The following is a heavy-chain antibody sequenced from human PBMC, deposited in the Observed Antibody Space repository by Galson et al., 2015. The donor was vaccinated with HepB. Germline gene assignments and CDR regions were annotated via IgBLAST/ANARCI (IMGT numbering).Heavy chain of an antibody. J-gene: IGHJ6*03. D-gene: IGHD3-3*01. CDR2: ISGSGGNT. Sequence: SLRLSCAASGFTFSSFAMSWVRQAPGKGLEWVSTISGSGGNTYFADSVRGRFTISRDNSNNTLYLQMNSVRVEDTAIYYCARGVTFGVVRQGLYYMDVWGKGTTVIVS. CDR3: ARGVTFGVVRQGLYYMDV. CDR1: GFTFSSFA. V-gene: IGHV3-23*01.